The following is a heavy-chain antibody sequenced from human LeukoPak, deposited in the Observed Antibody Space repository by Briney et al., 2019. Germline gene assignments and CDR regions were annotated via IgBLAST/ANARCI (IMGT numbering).Heavy chain of an antibody. V-gene: IGHV3-53*01. Sequence: GGSLRLSCAASGFTVSSNFLSWVRQPPGKGLEWVSDIYSGGSTYYADSVKGRFTISRDNSKNTLYLQMNSLRAEDTAVYYCTRGGGGSFPHYWGQGTLVTVSS. CDR1: GFTVSSNF. D-gene: IGHD2-21*01. CDR3: TRGGGGSFPHY. CDR2: IYSGGST. J-gene: IGHJ4*02.